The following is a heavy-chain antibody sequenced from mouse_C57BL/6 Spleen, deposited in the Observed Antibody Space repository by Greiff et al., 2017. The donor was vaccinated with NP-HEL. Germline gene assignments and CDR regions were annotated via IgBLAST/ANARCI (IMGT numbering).Heavy chain of an antibody. CDR1: GYTFSSYW. V-gene: IGHV1-55*01. D-gene: IGHD1-1*01. CDR2: IYPGSGST. J-gene: IGHJ3*01. Sequence: QVQLKQPGAELVKPGASVKMSCKASGYTFSSYWITWVKQRPGQGLEWIGDIYPGSGSTNYNEKFKSKATLTVDTSSSTAYMQLSSLTSEDSAVYYCARGDTTVGDWFAYWGQGTLVTVSA. CDR3: ARGDTTVGDWFAY.